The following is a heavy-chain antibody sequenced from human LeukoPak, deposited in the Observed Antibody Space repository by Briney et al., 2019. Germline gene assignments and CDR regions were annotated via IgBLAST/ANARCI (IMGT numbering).Heavy chain of an antibody. Sequence: ASVKVSCKASGGTFSSYAISWVRQAPGQGLEWMGRIIPILGRANYAQKFQGRFTITADKSTSTAYMELSSLRSEDTAVYYCARDRAHCSGGSCYFDYWGQGTLVTVSS. CDR3: ARDRAHCSGGSCYFDY. V-gene: IGHV1-69*04. CDR1: GGTFSSYA. J-gene: IGHJ4*02. D-gene: IGHD2-15*01. CDR2: IIPILGRA.